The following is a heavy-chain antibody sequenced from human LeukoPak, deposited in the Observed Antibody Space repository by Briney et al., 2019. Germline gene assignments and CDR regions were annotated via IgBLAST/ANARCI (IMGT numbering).Heavy chain of an antibody. Sequence: GGSLRLSCAASGFTFDDYAMHWVRQAPGKGLEWVSGISWNSGSIGYADSVKGRFTISRDNAKNSLYLQMNSLRAEDTALYYCAIGFSTSPLRYYYYYGMDVWGQGTTVTVSS. CDR3: AIGFSTSPLRYYYYYGMDV. V-gene: IGHV3-9*01. D-gene: IGHD2-2*01. CDR1: GFTFDDYA. CDR2: ISWNSGSI. J-gene: IGHJ6*02.